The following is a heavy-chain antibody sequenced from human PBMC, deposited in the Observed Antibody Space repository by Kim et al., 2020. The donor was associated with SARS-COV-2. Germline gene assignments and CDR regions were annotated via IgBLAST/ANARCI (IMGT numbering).Heavy chain of an antibody. V-gene: IGHV3-7*01. CDR1: GFTFSSYW. CDR3: ARDLQDSGYDYLYYFDY. CDR2: IKQDGSEK. Sequence: GGSLRLSCAASGFTFSSYWMSWVRQAPGKGLEWVANIKQDGSEKYYVDSVKGRFTISRDNAKNSLYLQMNSLRAEDTAVYYCARDLQDSGYDYLYYFDYWGQGTLVTVSS. D-gene: IGHD5-12*01. J-gene: IGHJ4*02.